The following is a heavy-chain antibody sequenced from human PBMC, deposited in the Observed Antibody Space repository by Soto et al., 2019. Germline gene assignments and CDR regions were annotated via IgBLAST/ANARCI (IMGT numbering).Heavy chain of an antibody. CDR1: GITFSNYA. V-gene: IGHV3-23*01. J-gene: IGHJ2*01. Sequence: EVQLLESGGGLVQPGGSLRLSCAASGITFSNYAMTWVRQAPGKGLGWVSVISDSGSFTFYADSVKGRFTISRDNSGGTLYLQMNSLRAEDTAIYYCAKRPLSWGRWYFDLWGRGTLVTVSS. D-gene: IGHD7-27*01. CDR3: AKRPLSWGRWYFDL. CDR2: ISDSGSFT.